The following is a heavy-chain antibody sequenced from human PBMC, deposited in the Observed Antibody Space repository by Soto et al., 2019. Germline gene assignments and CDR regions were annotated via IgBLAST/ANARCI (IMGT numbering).Heavy chain of an antibody. CDR2: IDPSDSYT. CDR3: ARHGRGTGYDHYYYYGMDV. Sequence: PGESLKISCKGSGYSFTSYWISWVRQMPGKGLEWMGRIDPSDSYTNYSPSFQGHVTISADKSISTAYLQWSSLKASDTAMYYCARHGRGTGYDHYYYYGMDVWGQGTTVTVSS. J-gene: IGHJ6*02. CDR1: GYSFTSYW. D-gene: IGHD1-26*01. V-gene: IGHV5-10-1*01.